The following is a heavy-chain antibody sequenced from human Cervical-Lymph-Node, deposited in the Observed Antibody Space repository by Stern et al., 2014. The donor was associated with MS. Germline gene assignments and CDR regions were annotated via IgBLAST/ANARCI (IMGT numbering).Heavy chain of an antibody. CDR1: GHTFA. CDR2: IITGHGDT. CDR3: TSLSGPLDS. V-gene: IGHV1-3*04. D-gene: IGHD3-10*01. J-gene: IGHJ5*01. Sequence: QVQLVQSGAEVKKPGASVKVSCKASGHTFAVHWVRQAPGQRLEWMGRIITGHGDTNYSQKFQGRVTITRDTFASTAYMELRSLRSEDTAVYYCTSLSGPLDSWGQGTLVTVSS.